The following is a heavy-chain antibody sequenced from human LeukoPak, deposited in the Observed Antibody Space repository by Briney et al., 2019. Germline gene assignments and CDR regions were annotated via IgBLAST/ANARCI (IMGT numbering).Heavy chain of an antibody. J-gene: IGHJ4*02. D-gene: IGHD5-24*01. CDR3: ARGGGLQNDY. CDR2: ISSNGGST. Sequence: PGGSLRLSCAVSGFTFSSYAMHWVRQAPGKGLECVSAISSNGGSTYYANSVKGRYTISRDNPKNTLYLQMGRLRAKDMAVYYWARGGGLQNDYWGQGNLVTVSS. V-gene: IGHV3-64*01. CDR1: GFTFSSYA.